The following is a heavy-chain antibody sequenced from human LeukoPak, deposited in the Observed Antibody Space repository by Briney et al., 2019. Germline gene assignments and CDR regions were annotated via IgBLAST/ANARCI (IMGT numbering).Heavy chain of an antibody. Sequence: GGSLRLSCAASGFTFSSYSMNWVRQAPGKGLEWVSYISSRSSTIYYADSVKGRFTISRDNSKNTLYLQMNSLRAEDTAVYYCAKYHVSDGSGWSDWGQGTLVTVSS. D-gene: IGHD6-19*01. CDR1: GFTFSSYS. J-gene: IGHJ4*02. CDR2: ISSRSSTI. V-gene: IGHV3-48*01. CDR3: AKYHVSDGSGWSD.